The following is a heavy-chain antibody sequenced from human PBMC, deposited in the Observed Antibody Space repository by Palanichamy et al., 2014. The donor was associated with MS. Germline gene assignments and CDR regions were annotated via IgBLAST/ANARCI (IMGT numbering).Heavy chain of an antibody. J-gene: IGHJ4*02. Sequence: QVQLMQSGAEVRKPGASVRLSCKASGYIFTSYYMHWVRQAPGQGLEWMGIINSSGGSTGYAQKFQGRVTMTADTSTSTVYMELSSLRSEDMAVYYCARDRLQDSSGYYFDYWGQGSLVTVSS. V-gene: IGHV1-46*03. D-gene: IGHD3-22*01. CDR3: ARDRLQDSSGYYFDY. CDR2: INSSGGST. CDR1: GYIFTSYY.